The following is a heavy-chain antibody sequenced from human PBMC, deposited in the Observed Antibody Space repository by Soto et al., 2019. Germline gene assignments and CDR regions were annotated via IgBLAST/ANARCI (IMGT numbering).Heavy chain of an antibody. CDR3: ARDRFYGSGKPVDY. CDR1: GCSISSGDHY. Sequence: PSETLSLTCTVSGCSISSGDHYWSWIRQPPGKGLEWIGYISYSGSTYYNPSPSLKSRVIISVDTSKNQFSLKLSSVTAADTAVYYCARDRFYGSGKPVDYWGQGTLVTVSS. V-gene: IGHV4-30-4*01. J-gene: IGHJ4*02. D-gene: IGHD3-10*01. CDR2: ISYSGST.